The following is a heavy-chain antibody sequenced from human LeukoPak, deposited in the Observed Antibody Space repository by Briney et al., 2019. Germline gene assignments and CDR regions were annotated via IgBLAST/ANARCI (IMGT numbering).Heavy chain of an antibody. CDR2: INAGNGNT. CDR1: GYTFTSYA. V-gene: IGHV1-3*01. Sequence: ASVKVSCKASGYTFTSYAMHWVRQAPGQRLEWMGWINAGNGNTKYSQKFQGRVTITRDTSASTAYMELSSLRSGDTAVYYCARLGDYTSYYYYYGMDVWGQGTTVTVSS. CDR3: ARLGDYTSYYYYYGMDV. D-gene: IGHD4-17*01. J-gene: IGHJ6*02.